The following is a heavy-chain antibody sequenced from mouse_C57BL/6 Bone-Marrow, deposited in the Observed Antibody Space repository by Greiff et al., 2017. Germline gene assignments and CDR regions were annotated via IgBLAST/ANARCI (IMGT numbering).Heavy chain of an antibody. CDR3: ARRVTMRWYFDV. Sequence: QVQLQPSGPELVKPGASVKISCKASGYAFSSSWMNWVKQRPGKGLEWIGRIYPGDGDTNYNGKFKGKATLTADKSSSTAYMQLSSLTSEDSAVYFCARRVTMRWYFDVWGTGTTVTVSS. D-gene: IGHD1-1*02. CDR1: GYAFSSSW. J-gene: IGHJ1*03. CDR2: IYPGDGDT. V-gene: IGHV1-82*01.